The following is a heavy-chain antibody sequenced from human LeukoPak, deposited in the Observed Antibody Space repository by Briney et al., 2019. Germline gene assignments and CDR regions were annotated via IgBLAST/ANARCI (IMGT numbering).Heavy chain of an antibody. J-gene: IGHJ3*02. CDR2: IWYDGSNK. V-gene: IGHV3-33*08. CDR3: ARDANDYYDSSGYFGDAFDI. D-gene: IGHD3-22*01. CDR1: GFTFSSYA. Sequence: GGSLRLSCAASGFTFSSYAMSWVRQAPGKGLEWVAVIWYDGSNKYYADSVKGRFTISRDNSKNTLYLQMNSLRAEDTAVYYCARDANDYYDSSGYFGDAFDIWGQGTMVTVSS.